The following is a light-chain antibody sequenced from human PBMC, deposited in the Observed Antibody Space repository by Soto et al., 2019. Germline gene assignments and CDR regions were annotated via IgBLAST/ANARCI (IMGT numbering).Light chain of an antibody. J-gene: IGLJ2*01. V-gene: IGLV1-47*01. CDR2: RNN. Sequence: QSVLTQPPSASGTPGQRVTISCSGSSSNIGSNYVYWYQHLPGTAPQFLIYRNNQRPSGVPDRFSGSKSDTSASLAISGLRSEDEADYYCAAWDDSLSGVIFGGGTKLTVL. CDR1: SSNIGSNY. CDR3: AAWDDSLSGVI.